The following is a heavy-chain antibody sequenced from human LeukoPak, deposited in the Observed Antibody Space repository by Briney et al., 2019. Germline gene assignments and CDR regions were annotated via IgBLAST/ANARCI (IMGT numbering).Heavy chain of an antibody. CDR2: MNPNSGNT. Sequence: ASVKVSCKASGYTFTSYDINWVRQATGQGLEWMGWMNPNSGNTGYAQKFQGRVTMTRNTSISTAYMELSSLRSEDTTVYYCARDPQNVIGGFDPWGQGTLVTVSS. CDR3: ARDPQNVIGGFDP. V-gene: IGHV1-8*01. CDR1: GYTFTSYD. J-gene: IGHJ5*02. D-gene: IGHD3-22*01.